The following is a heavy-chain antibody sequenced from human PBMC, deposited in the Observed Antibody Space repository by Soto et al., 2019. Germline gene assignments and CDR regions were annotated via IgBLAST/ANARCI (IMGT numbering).Heavy chain of an antibody. CDR2: IYYSGST. J-gene: IGHJ4*02. D-gene: IGHD6-6*01. CDR3: ARDRSNSPDYFDY. CDR1: GGSISSDDYY. V-gene: IGHV4-30-4*01. Sequence: PSETLSLTCTVSGGSISSDDYYWTWIRQPPGKGLEWIGYIYYSGSTYYNPSLKSRLTISLDTSKNQFSLKLSSVSAADTAVYYCARDRSNSPDYFDYWGQRTLVTVSS.